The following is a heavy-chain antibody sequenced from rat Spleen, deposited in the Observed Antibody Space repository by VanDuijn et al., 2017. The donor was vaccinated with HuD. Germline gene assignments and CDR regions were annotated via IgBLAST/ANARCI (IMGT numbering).Heavy chain of an antibody. CDR2: IWYDGDT. D-gene: IGHD1-12*03. Sequence: QVQLKESGPGLVQPSETLSLTCTVSGFSLTSYSVSWVRQPSGKGPEWMGRIWYDGDTAYNSGLKSRLNISRDTSKSQVFLKMNNLQTEDTAMYFCATQHYYDGYYRDYWGQGVMVTVSS. CDR3: ATQHYYDGYYRDY. CDR1: GFSLTSYS. J-gene: IGHJ2*01. V-gene: IGHV2-16*01.